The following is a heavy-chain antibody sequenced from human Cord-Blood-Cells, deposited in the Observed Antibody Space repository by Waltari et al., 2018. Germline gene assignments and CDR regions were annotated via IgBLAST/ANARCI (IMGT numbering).Heavy chain of an antibody. CDR2: ISDDGSNK. Sequence: QVQLVESGGGVVQPGRSLRLSCAASGFTFSSYGMHWVRQAPGKGLGWVAVISDDGSNKYYADSGKGRFTISRDNSKNTLYLQMNSLRAEDTAVYYCAKDGHSSGSFDYWGQGTLVTVSS. CDR3: AKDGHSSGSFDY. D-gene: IGHD6-19*01. CDR1: GFTFSSYG. J-gene: IGHJ4*02. V-gene: IGHV3-30*18.